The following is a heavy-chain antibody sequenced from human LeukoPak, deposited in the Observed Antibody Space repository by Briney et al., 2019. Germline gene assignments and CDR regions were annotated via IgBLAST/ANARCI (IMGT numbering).Heavy chain of an antibody. V-gene: IGHV1-69*13. CDR3: ARGDPYYYDSSGYYWFDP. CDR1: GGTFSIYA. CDR2: IIPIFGTA. Sequence: ASVTVSCTASGGTFSIYAISWVRQAPGQGLEWMGGIIPIFGTANYAQKFQGRVTITADESTSTAYMELSSLRSEDTAVYYCARGDPYYYDSSGYYWFDPWGQGTLVTVSS. J-gene: IGHJ5*02. D-gene: IGHD3-22*01.